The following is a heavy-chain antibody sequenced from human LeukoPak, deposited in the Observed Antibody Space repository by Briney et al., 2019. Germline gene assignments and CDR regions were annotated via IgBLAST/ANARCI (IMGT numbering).Heavy chain of an antibody. CDR1: GGSISSYY. V-gene: IGHV4-59*01. CDR2: IYYSGST. J-gene: IGHJ6*03. Sequence: PSETLSLTCTVSGGSISSYYWSWIRQPPGKGLEWIGYIYYSGSTNYNPSLKSRVTISVDTSKNQFSLKLSSVTAADTAMYYCARNKPYDYYYYMDVWGKGTTVTVSS. CDR3: ARNKPYDYYYYMDV.